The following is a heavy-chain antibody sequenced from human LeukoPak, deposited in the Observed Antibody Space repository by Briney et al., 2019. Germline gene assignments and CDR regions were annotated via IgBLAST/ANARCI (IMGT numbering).Heavy chain of an antibody. Sequence: SCKAXXGTXXSYAISWVRQAPGQGLEWMGXIIPIFGTANYAQKFQGRVTITTDEYTRTAYMEMSRLRSEDTAVYYCAREGDRYYDILTGYLDYWGQGTLVTVSS. CDR1: XGTXXSYA. CDR2: IIPIFGTA. CDR3: AREGDRYYDILTGYLDY. D-gene: IGHD3-9*01. J-gene: IGHJ4*02. V-gene: IGHV1-69*05.